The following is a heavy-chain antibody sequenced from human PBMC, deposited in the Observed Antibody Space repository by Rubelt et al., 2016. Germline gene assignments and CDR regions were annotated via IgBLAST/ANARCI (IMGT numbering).Heavy chain of an antibody. D-gene: IGHD5-24*01. J-gene: IGHJ4*02. V-gene: IGHV1-46*03. CDR2: INPSGCST. CDR3: TRPGRDGYYY. Sequence: QVQLVQSGAEVKKPGASVKVSCKASGYTFTSYYMHWVRQAPGPRLEWMGIINPSGCSTSDAQKFQGRVTMTRETSTRTVDMGLSSLRSEDTAVYYCTRPGRDGYYYWGQGTLVTVSS. CDR1: GYTFTSYY.